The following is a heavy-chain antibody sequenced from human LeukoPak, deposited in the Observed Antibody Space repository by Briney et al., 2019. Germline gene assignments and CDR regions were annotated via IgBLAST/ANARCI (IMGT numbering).Heavy chain of an antibody. D-gene: IGHD2-2*01. Sequence: DSVKGRFTISRDNSENTLYLQMNSLRDEDTAVYYCARAPAKPICSSTICHSFEYWGQGTLVSVSS. V-gene: IGHV3-30*01. CDR3: ARAPAKPICSSTICHSFEY. J-gene: IGHJ4*02.